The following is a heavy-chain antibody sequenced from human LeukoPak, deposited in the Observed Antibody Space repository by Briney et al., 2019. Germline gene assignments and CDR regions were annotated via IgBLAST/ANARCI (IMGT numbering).Heavy chain of an antibody. Sequence: ASVTVSCKASGYTFTSYGISWVRQAPGQGLEWMGWISAYNGNTNYAQKLQGRVTMTTDTSTSTAYMELRSLRSDDTAVYYCARDLGYDYVWGSYRPYYFDYWGQGTLVTVSS. D-gene: IGHD3-16*02. J-gene: IGHJ4*02. CDR1: GYTFTSYG. CDR3: ARDLGYDYVWGSYRPYYFDY. V-gene: IGHV1-18*01. CDR2: ISAYNGNT.